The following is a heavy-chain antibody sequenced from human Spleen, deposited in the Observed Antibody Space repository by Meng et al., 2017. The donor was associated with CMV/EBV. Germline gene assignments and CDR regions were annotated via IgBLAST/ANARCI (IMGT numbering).Heavy chain of an antibody. CDR3: ARSERRAYNLDY. J-gene: IGHJ4*02. V-gene: IGHV1-2*02. D-gene: IGHD1-1*01. CDR2: INPDNGGT. Sequence: ASVKVSCKASGYTFNGYDMHWVRLAPGRGLEWMGWINPDNGGTKFAQKLQGRVTMTRDTSISTAYMELSRLRSDDAAVYYCARSERRAYNLDYWGQGTLVTVSS. CDR1: GYTFNGYD.